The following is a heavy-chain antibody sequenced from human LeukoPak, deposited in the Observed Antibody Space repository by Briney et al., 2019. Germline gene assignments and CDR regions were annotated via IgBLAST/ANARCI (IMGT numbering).Heavy chain of an antibody. D-gene: IGHD2-2*01. CDR2: INHSGST. J-gene: IGHJ6*03. V-gene: IGHV4-34*01. Sequence: SETLSLTCTVSGGSISSYYWSWIRQPPGKGLEWIGEINHSGSTNYNPSLKSRVTISVDTSKNQFSLKLSSVTAADTAVYYCARDANMDVWGKGTTVTISS. CDR3: ARDANMDV. CDR1: GGSISSYY.